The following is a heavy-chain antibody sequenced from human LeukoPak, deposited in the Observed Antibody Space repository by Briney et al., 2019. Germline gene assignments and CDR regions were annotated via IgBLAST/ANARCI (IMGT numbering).Heavy chain of an antibody. J-gene: IGHJ5*02. Sequence: SETLSLTCTVSGGSISSYYWSWIRQPPGKGLEWIGYTYYSGSTNYNPSLKSRVTISVDTSKNQFSLKLSSVTAADTAVYYCARDAGDYDFWSGYYTRHNWFDPWGQGTLVTVSS. CDR1: GGSISSYY. CDR2: TYYSGST. D-gene: IGHD3-3*01. V-gene: IGHV4-59*01. CDR3: ARDAGDYDFWSGYYTRHNWFDP.